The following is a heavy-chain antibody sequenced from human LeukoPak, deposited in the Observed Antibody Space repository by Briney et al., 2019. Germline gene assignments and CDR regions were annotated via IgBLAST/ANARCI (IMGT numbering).Heavy chain of an antibody. D-gene: IGHD3-22*01. CDR1: GDFISGSHW. J-gene: IGHJ4*02. V-gene: IGHV4-4*02. CDR3: ARAPIVVVSTPSFDT. Sequence: PSGTLSLTCAISGDFISGSHWWSWVRLPPGKGQEWIGEIFHSGRADYNPSLRSRVTFSLDTSKNQFSLKLNSVTAADTAVYYCARAPIVVVSTPSFDTWGQGILVTVSS. CDR2: IFHSGRA.